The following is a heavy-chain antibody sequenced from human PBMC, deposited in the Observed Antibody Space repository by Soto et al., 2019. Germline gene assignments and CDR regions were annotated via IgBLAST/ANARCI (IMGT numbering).Heavy chain of an antibody. CDR2: ISYDGSNK. V-gene: IGHV3-30*18. Sequence: GESLKISCAASGFTFSSYGMHWVRQAPGKGLEWVAVISYDGSNKYYADSVKGRFTISRDNSKNTLYLQMNSLRAEDTAVYYCAKDRSPNWNYGMDVWGQGTTVTVSS. CDR1: GFTFSSYG. D-gene: IGHD1-1*01. CDR3: AKDRSPNWNYGMDV. J-gene: IGHJ6*02.